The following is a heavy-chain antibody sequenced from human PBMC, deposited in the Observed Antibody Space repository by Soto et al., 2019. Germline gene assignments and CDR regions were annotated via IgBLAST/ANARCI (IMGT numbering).Heavy chain of an antibody. CDR1: GFTFSRYG. CDR2: ISSSTSYV. J-gene: IGHJ5*01. CDR3: ARDPSEGRVGNWFES. V-gene: IGHV3-21*06. Sequence: PWGALRLSCVASGFTFSRYGMNWLRQAPGKGLEWVASISSSTSYVYYADSVKGRFNTSRDNAKNILYLEMYALRTEDTAVYYCARDPSEGRVGNWFESWGQGTLVTVSS. D-gene: IGHD2-2*01.